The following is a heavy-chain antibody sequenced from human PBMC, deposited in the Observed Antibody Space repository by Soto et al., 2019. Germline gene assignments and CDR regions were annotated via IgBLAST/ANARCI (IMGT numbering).Heavy chain of an antibody. CDR3: ARYAYDSSGYYYGTDMDV. CDR2: IYYSGST. CDR1: GGSISSGDYY. D-gene: IGHD3-22*01. J-gene: IGHJ6*02. Sequence: SETLSLTCTVSGGSISSGDYYWSWIRQPPGKGLEWIGYIYYSGSTYYNPSLKSRVTISVDTSKNQFSLKLSSVTAADTAVYYCARYAYDSSGYYYGTDMDVWGQGTTVTVS. V-gene: IGHV4-30-4*01.